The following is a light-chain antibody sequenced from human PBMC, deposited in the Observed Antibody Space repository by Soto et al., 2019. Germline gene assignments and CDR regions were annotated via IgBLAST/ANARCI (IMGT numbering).Light chain of an antibody. V-gene: IGLV2-23*01. CDR3: CSYAGSSTPYV. CDR2: EGS. Sequence: QSVLTQPASVSGSPGQSITISCTGTSSDVGSYNLVSWYQQHPGKAPKLMIYEGSKRPSGVSNRFSGSKSVNTASLTISGLQAEDESDYYCCSYAGSSTPYVFGTGTKLTVL. J-gene: IGLJ1*01. CDR1: SSDVGSYNL.